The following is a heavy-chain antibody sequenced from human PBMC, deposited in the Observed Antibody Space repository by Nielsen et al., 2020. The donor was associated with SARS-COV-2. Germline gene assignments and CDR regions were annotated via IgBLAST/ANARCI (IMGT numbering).Heavy chain of an antibody. Sequence: GESLKISCVASGFMFSDSAMSWVRLVPGKGLEWVSAISGSGSNTYYAGSVKGRFTISRDNSKSTLYLQMNSLRAEDTAIYYCAKERDFGDYGMDVWGQGTTVTVSS. J-gene: IGHJ6*02. V-gene: IGHV3-23*01. D-gene: IGHD4-17*01. CDR1: GFMFSDSA. CDR2: ISGSGSNT. CDR3: AKERDFGDYGMDV.